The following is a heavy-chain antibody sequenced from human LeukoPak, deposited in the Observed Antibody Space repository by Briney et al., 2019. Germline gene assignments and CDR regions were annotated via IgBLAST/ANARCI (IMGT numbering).Heavy chain of an antibody. D-gene: IGHD1-7*01. CDR2: ISSSGSTI. V-gene: IGHV3-23*01. CDR3: AKDERNWNYNLASQTYD. J-gene: IGHJ4*02. Sequence: PGGSLRLSCAASGFTFSSYAMSWVRQAPGKGLEWVSYISSSGSTIYYADSVKGRFTVSRDNSKNTLYLQMSSLRAEDTAVYYCAKDERNWNYNLASQTYDWGQGTLVTVSS. CDR1: GFTFSSYA.